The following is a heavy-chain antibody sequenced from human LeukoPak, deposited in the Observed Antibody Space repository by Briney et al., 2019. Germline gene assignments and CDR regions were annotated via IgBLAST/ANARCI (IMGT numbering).Heavy chain of an antibody. CDR1: GFTFADYG. Sequence: PGGSLRLSCEDSGFTFADYGLSWVRQAPGKGLEWVGGINWSGDNTFYADSVKGRFTISRDNTKKTLYLQMNNLRGEDTATYFCARDLSSNWSNLGYWGQGTLVTVSS. CDR3: ARDLSSNWSNLGY. D-gene: IGHD6-13*01. J-gene: IGHJ4*02. CDR2: INWSGDNT. V-gene: IGHV3-20*04.